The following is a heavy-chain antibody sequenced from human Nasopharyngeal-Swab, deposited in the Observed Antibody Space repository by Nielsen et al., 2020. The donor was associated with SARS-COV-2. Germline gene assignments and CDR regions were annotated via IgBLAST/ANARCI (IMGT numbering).Heavy chain of an antibody. V-gene: IGHV4-61*01. J-gene: IGHJ6*03. Sequence: SETLSLTCTVSGGSVNSGSYYWNWIRQPPGKGLEWIGYIYYIGSTNYNPSLKSRVTISVDTSKNQFSLKLSSVTAADTAVYYCARERGRGGIWNYYYYYMDVWGKGTTVTVSS. CDR2: IYYIGST. D-gene: IGHD3-10*01. CDR3: ARERGRGGIWNYYYYYMDV. CDR1: GGSVNSGSYY.